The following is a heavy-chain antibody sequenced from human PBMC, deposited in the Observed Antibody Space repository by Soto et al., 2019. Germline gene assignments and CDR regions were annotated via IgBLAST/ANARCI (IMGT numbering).Heavy chain of an antibody. CDR1: GYTFTSYG. Sequence: GASVKVSCKASGYTFTSYGISWVRQAPGQGLEWMGWISAYNGNTNYAQKLQGRVTMTTDTSTSTAYMELRSLRSDDTAVYYCASRYCSGGSCYLAFDIWGQGTMVTVS. D-gene: IGHD2-15*01. CDR3: ASRYCSGGSCYLAFDI. V-gene: IGHV1-18*04. J-gene: IGHJ3*02. CDR2: ISAYNGNT.